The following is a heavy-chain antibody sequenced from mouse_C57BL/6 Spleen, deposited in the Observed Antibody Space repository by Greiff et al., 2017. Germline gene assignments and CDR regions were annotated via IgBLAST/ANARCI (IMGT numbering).Heavy chain of an antibody. Sequence: EVKLVESEGGLVQPGSSMKLSCTASGFTFSDYYMAWVRQVPEKGLEWVANINYDGSSTYYLDSLKSRFIISRDNAKNILYLQMSSLKSEDTATYYCARVLWLRGAMDYWGQGTSVTVSS. CDR1: GFTFSDYY. D-gene: IGHD2-2*01. CDR2: INYDGSST. J-gene: IGHJ4*01. V-gene: IGHV5-16*01. CDR3: ARVLWLRGAMDY.